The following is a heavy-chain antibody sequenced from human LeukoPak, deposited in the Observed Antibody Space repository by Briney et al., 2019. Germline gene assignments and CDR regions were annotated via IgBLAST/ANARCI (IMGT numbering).Heavy chain of an antibody. D-gene: IGHD2-2*01. J-gene: IGHJ5*02. V-gene: IGHV3-23*01. CDR2: IIVSVGTT. CDR1: GFTLSTYA. CDR3: AKGYCASATCYSRFDP. Sequence: GGSLRHSCAASGFTLSTYAISCVRHPPGKGLEWVSAIIVSVGTTFYPDSVKGRFTISRVNSTNTLHLQMTSLEADDTAVYFCAKGYCASATCYSRFDPWGQGTQATVSS.